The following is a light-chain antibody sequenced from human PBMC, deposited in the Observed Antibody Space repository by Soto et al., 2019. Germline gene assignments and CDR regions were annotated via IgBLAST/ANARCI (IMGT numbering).Light chain of an antibody. CDR3: QHRREWPPGAS. Sequence: EIVLTQSPAILSLSPGEGATLSCRASQSIATNLAWYQQKPGQPPRLLFYDASDRATGIPARFSGSGSGADFTLTISSLEPEDVAVYYCQHRREWPPGASFGGGTKVEI. J-gene: IGKJ4*01. V-gene: IGKV3-11*01. CDR1: QSIATN. CDR2: DAS.